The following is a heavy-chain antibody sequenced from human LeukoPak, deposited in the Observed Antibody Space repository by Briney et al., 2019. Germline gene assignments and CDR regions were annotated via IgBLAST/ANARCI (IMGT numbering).Heavy chain of an antibody. D-gene: IGHD6-19*01. V-gene: IGHV3-7*01. CDR1: GFTFSSYW. CDR3: ARVWGSSGWYDQSYYYYGMDV. J-gene: IGHJ6*02. Sequence: GGSLRLSCAASGFTFSSYWMSWVRQAPGKGLEWVANIKQDGSEKYYVDSVKGRFTISRDNAKNSLYLQMNSLRAEDTAVYYCARVWGSSGWYDQSYYYYGMDVWGQGTTVTVSS. CDR2: IKQDGSEK.